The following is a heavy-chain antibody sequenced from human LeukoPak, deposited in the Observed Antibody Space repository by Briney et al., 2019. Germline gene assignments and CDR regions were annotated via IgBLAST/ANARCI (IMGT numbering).Heavy chain of an antibody. CDR2: IAYEGSNK. Sequence: GRSLRLSCAAAGFTFSRYGMEWVRQAAGKGRGWVAVIAYEGSNKYYADSVKGRFTISRDNSKNTLYLQMNSLRAEDTAVYYSAKVASAGDGYYYYGMDVWGKGTTVTVSS. J-gene: IGHJ6*04. CDR1: GFTFSRYG. V-gene: IGHV3-30*18. CDR3: AKVASAGDGYYYYGMDV. D-gene: IGHD2-15*01.